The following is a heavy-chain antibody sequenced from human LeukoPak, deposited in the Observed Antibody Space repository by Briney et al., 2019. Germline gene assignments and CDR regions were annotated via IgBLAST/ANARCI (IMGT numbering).Heavy chain of an antibody. CDR2: ISSSSSCI. CDR1: GFTFSSYS. J-gene: IGHJ4*02. D-gene: IGHD6-13*01. CDR3: ARVAAAGTFPDY. Sequence: GGSLRLSCAASGFTFSSYSMNWVRQAPGKGLEWVSSISSSSSCIYYADSVKGRFTISRDNAKNSLYLQMNSLRAEDTAVYYCARVAAAGTFPDYWGQGTLVTVSS. V-gene: IGHV3-21*01.